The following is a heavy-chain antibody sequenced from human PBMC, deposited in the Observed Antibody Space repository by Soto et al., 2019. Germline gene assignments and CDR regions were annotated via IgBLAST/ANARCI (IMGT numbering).Heavy chain of an antibody. CDR3: ARGFSSIRYYFDS. V-gene: IGHV1-69*06. CDR1: GVTFNSYI. Sequence: SVKVSCKASGVTFNSYIISWLRQAPGQGLEWMGDIIPIFDTPNYAQTFQGRVTITADKSASTAYMELSSLRSEDTAVYYCARGFSSIRYYFDSWGQGTLVTVSS. J-gene: IGHJ4*02. CDR2: IIPIFDTP. D-gene: IGHD6-13*01.